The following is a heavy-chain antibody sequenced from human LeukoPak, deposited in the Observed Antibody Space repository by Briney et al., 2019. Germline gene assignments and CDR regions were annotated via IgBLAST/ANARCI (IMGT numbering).Heavy chain of an antibody. J-gene: IGHJ4*02. Sequence: SETLSLTCTVSGGSISSYYWSWIRQPAGKGLEWIGRIYTSGSTNYNPSLKSRVTMSVDTSKNQFSLKLSSVTAADTAVYYCARGTLTYYDILTPFDYWGQGTLVTVSS. CDR1: GGSISSYY. CDR2: IYTSGST. V-gene: IGHV4-4*07. CDR3: ARGTLTYYDILTPFDY. D-gene: IGHD3-9*01.